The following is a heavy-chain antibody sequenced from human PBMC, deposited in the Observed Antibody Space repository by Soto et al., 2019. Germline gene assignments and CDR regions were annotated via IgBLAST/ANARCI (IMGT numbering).Heavy chain of an antibody. Sequence: GGSLRLACAPSGFTYSSFDMSGDRHAPGQGLDWVSAISGRGGSTSSADSVKGRFTISRDNSKNTLYLQMRSLRAEDTAVYYCARGCSAGKGSPPDCWGQ. J-gene: IGHJ4*02. V-gene: IGHV3-23*01. D-gene: IGHD6-13*01. CDR2: ISGRGGST. CDR1: GFTYSSFD. CDR3: ARGCSAGKGSPPDC.